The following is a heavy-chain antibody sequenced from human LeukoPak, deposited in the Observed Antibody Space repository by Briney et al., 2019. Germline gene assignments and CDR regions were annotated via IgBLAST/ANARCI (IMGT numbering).Heavy chain of an antibody. D-gene: IGHD3-10*01. Sequence: GGSLRLSCAASGFTFSSYGMHWVRQAPGKGLEWVAFIRYDGSNKYYADSVKGRFTISRDNSKNTLYLQMHSLRAEDTAVYYCASARMVRGVRGYFDYWGQGTLVTVSS. CDR2: IRYDGSNK. J-gene: IGHJ4*02. V-gene: IGHV3-30*02. CDR3: ASARMVRGVRGYFDY. CDR1: GFTFSSYG.